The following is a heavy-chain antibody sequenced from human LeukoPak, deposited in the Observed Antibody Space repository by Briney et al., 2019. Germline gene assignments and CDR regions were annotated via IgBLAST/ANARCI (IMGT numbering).Heavy chain of an antibody. J-gene: IGHJ4*02. CDR2: IIPIFGTA. D-gene: IGHD6-13*01. CDR3: ARGVAAGYDY. V-gene: IGHV1-69*13. Sequence: SVKVSCKASGGSFRNYGITWVRQAPGQRLEWMGGIIPIFGTANYAQKFQGRVTITADESTRTAYMELSSLRSDDTAIYYCARGVAAGYDYWGQGTLVTVSS. CDR1: GGSFRNYG.